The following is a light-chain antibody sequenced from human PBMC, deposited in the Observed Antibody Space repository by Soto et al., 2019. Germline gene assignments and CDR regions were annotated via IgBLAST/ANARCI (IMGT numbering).Light chain of an antibody. CDR2: DAS. CDR1: QSVSRY. Sequence: EIVLTQSPATLSLSQGERATLSCRASQSVSRYLAWYQQKPGQAPRLLIYDASNRAIGIPARFSGSGSGTDFTLTISRLEPEDFAVYYCQQYGSPPRVTFGQGTRLEIK. CDR3: QQYGSPPRVT. J-gene: IGKJ5*01. V-gene: IGKV3-20*01.